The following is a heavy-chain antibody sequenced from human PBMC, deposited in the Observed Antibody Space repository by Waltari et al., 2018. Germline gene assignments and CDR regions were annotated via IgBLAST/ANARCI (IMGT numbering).Heavy chain of an antibody. D-gene: IGHD1-26*01. CDR2: ISYDGRNK. CDR3: ARGGVGATNFPLDY. J-gene: IGHJ4*02. Sequence: QVQLVESVGGVVQPGMSLRLSCTVCGYPFSTYAMHWVLQAPGKGLEWVAVISYDGRNKYYADSVKGRLTISRDNSKNTLYLQMNSLRAEDTAVYYCARGGVGATNFPLDYWGQGTLVTFSS. CDR1: GYPFSTYA. V-gene: IGHV3-30*04.